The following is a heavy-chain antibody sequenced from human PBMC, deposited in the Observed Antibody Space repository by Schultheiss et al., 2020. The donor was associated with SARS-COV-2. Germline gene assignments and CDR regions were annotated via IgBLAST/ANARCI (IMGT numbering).Heavy chain of an antibody. Sequence: SETLSLTCAVYGGSFSNYYWSWIRQPPGKGLEWIGEINHSGSTNYNPSLKSRVTISVDTSKNQFSLKLSSVTAADTAVYYCARGGLYVVAARNFKFDYWGQGTLVTVSS. D-gene: IGHD6-6*01. CDR1: GGSFSNYY. J-gene: IGHJ4*02. CDR2: INHSGST. CDR3: ARGGLYVVAARNFKFDY. V-gene: IGHV4-34*01.